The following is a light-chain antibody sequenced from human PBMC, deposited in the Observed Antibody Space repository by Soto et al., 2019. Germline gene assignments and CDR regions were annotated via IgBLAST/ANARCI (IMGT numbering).Light chain of an antibody. J-gene: IGKJ1*01. V-gene: IGKV1-6*01. Sequence: AIQVTQSPSSLSASVGDRVTISCRASQGIGNDLGWYQQKPGKAPKLLIYEASTLQTGVASRFGGSGSGTDFTLTISSLQPEDFATYYCLQDYVYPWTFGQGTKVEVK. CDR2: EAS. CDR1: QGIGND. CDR3: LQDYVYPWT.